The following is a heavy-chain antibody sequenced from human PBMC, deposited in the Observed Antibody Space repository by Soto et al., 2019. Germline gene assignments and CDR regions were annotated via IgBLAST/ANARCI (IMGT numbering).Heavy chain of an antibody. J-gene: IGHJ5*02. CDR1: GFTFSKYG. Sequence: GSLRLSCAASGFTFSKYGMTWVRQAPGKGLEWVSGISGSGISTKYADSVKGRFTISCDNSKNTLYLQMNSLTVEDTAVYYCAKYSGDFGSGSTPSGFDPWGQGTLVTVSS. V-gene: IGHV3-23*01. D-gene: IGHD3-3*01. CDR2: ISGSGIST. CDR3: AKYSGDFGSGSTPSGFDP.